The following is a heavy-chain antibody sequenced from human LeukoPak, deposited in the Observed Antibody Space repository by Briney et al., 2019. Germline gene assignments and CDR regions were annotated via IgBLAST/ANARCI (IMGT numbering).Heavy chain of an antibody. Sequence: SETLSLTCTVSGGSISSSSYYWGWIRQPPGKGLEWIGSIYYSGSTYYNPSLKSRVTISVDTSKNQLSLKLSSVTAADTAVYYCANYDSSGYYYPNAFDIWGQGTMVTVSS. J-gene: IGHJ3*02. CDR2: IYYSGST. CDR1: GGSISSSSYY. V-gene: IGHV4-39*01. D-gene: IGHD3-22*01. CDR3: ANYDSSGYYYPNAFDI.